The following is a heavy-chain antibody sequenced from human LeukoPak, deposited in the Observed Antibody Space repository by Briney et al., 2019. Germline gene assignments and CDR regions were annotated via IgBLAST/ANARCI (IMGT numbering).Heavy chain of an antibody. J-gene: IGHJ4*02. CDR3: AKGGCGGDCYLYYFDY. D-gene: IGHD2-21*02. V-gene: IGHV3-23*01. CDR2: ISGSGGST. Sequence: GSLRLSCAASGFTFSSYSMSWVRQAPGKGLEWVSAISGSGGSTYYADSVKGRFTISRDNSKNTLYLQMNSLRAEDTAVYYCAKGGCGGDCYLYYFDYWGQGTLVTVSS. CDR1: GFTFSSYS.